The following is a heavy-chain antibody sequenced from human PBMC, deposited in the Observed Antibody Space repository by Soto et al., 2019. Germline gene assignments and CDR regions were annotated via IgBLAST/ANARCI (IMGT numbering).Heavy chain of an antibody. CDR1: GFTFTRYS. CDR2: ISSTTNYI. CDR3: ARDKGLVAPSDY. J-gene: IGHJ4*02. Sequence: GGSLRLSCAASGFTFTRYSMNWVRQAPGKGLEWVSSISSTTNYIYYVDSVKGRFTISRDNAKNSLYLQMNSLRAEDTAVYYCARDKGLVAPSDYWGQGTLVTVSS. V-gene: IGHV3-21*04. D-gene: IGHD2-15*01.